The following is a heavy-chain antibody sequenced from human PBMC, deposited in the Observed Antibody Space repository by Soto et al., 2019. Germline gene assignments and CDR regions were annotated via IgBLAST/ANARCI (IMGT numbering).Heavy chain of an antibody. D-gene: IGHD5-12*01. CDR2: TYYSGGS. CDR1: GASVSSAEHY. V-gene: IGHV4-30-4*01. CDR3: ARLSGYDPAAAADK. Sequence: QVQLQESGPGLVKASQTLSLTCTLSGASVSSAEHYWSWIRQPPGKGLEWIGYTYYSGGSYYNAPLQRRVSVPVHTSQHQFSLNLTSVTAADRAVYYCARLSGYDPAAAADKWGPGILVSVSS. J-gene: IGHJ4*02.